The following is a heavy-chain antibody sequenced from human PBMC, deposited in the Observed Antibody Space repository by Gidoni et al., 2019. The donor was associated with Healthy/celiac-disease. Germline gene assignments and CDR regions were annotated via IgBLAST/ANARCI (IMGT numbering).Heavy chain of an antibody. D-gene: IGHD2-21*02. V-gene: IGHV4-39*07. J-gene: IGHJ3*02. CDR3: ARDCGGDCYSNDAFDI. Sequence: QLQLQESGPGLVKPSETLSRTCTVSGGAISSSSYYWGWIRQPPGKGLEWIGSIYYSGSTYYNPSLKSRVTISVDTSKNQFSLKLSSVTAADTAVYYCARDCGGDCYSNDAFDIWGQGTMVTVSS. CDR2: IYYSGST. CDR1: GGAISSSSYY.